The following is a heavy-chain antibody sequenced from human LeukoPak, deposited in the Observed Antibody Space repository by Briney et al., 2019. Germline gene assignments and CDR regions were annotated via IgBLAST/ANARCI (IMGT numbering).Heavy chain of an antibody. V-gene: IGHV3-48*04. D-gene: IGHD3-22*01. Sequence: PGGSLRLFRAASGFTFSSYSMNWVRQAPGKGLEWVSYISSSSSTIYYADSVKGQFTISRDNAKNSLYLQMNSLRAEDTAVYYCARRDYDSSGYYLGYWGQGTLVTVSS. CDR2: ISSSSSTI. CDR1: GFTFSSYS. J-gene: IGHJ4*02. CDR3: ARRDYDSSGYYLGY.